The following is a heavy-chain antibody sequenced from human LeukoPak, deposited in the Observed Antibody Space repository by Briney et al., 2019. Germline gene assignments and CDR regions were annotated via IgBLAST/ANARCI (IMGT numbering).Heavy chain of an antibody. V-gene: IGHV1-8*01. Sequence: GASVKVSCKASGYTFTSYDINWVRQATGQGLEWMGWMNPNSGNTGYAQKFQGRVTMTRNTSISTDYMELSSLRSEDTAVYYCARVGVDYDSSGYAPYFDYWGQGTLVTVSS. CDR3: ARVGVDYDSSGYAPYFDY. D-gene: IGHD3-22*01. J-gene: IGHJ4*02. CDR2: MNPNSGNT. CDR1: GYTFTSYD.